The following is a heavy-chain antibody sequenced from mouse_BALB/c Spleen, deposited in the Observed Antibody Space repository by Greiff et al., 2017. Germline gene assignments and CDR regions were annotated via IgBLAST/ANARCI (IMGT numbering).Heavy chain of an antibody. CDR1: GFTFSSYT. V-gene: IGHV5-6-4*01. CDR2: ISSGGSYT. D-gene: IGHD2-1*01. Sequence: EVKLMESGGGLVKPGGSLKLSCAASGFTFSSYTMSWVRQTPEKRLEWVATISSGGSYTYYPDSVQGRFTISRDNATNTLYLQLSRLKSEDTAMYYCTRQAAIYYGNFFSYWGQGTTLTVSS. CDR3: TRQAAIYYGNFFSY. J-gene: IGHJ2*01.